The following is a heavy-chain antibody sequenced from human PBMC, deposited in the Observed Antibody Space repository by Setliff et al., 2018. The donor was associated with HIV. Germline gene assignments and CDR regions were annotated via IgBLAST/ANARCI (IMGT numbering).Heavy chain of an antibody. J-gene: IGHJ4*01. CDR3: ARGALLAVFDFDH. V-gene: IGHV1-3*01. CDR1: GYTFTNYD. CDR2: INVGNGDT. D-gene: IGHD3-10*01. Sequence: ASVKVSCKASGYTFTNYDLNWVRQASGQGLEWMGWINVGNGDTKYSQDLQGRITITRDTSANTAYMELSRLRSDDTAVYFCARGALLAVFDFDHWGHGTLVTVSS.